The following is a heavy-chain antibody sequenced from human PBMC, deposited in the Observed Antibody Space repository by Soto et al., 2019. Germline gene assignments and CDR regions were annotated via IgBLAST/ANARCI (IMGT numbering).Heavy chain of an antibody. V-gene: IGHV4-61*01. CDR3: ARGVTRAWATVTSAVFFDY. D-gene: IGHD4-17*01. CDR2: IYYSGST. J-gene: IGHJ4*02. Sequence: TSETLSLTCTVSGGSVSSGSYYWSWIRQPPGKGLEWIGYIYYSGSTNYNPSLKSRVTISVDTSKNQFSLKLSSVTAADTAVYYCARGVTRAWATVTSAVFFDYWGQGTLVTVSS. CDR1: GGSVSSGSYY.